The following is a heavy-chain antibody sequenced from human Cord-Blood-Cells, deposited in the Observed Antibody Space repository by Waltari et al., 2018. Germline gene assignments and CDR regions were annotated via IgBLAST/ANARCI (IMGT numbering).Heavy chain of an antibody. V-gene: IGHV3-48*03. J-gene: IGHJ4*02. CDR1: VFTFSTYE. D-gene: IGHD3-10*01. Sequence: EVQLVESGGGLVQPGGSLRLSCAASVFTFSTYELNWVSQAPGKRLEWISYISSSDSTIYYAVSVKGRFTISRDNAKNSLYLQMNSLRAEDTAVYYCARDGVLLWFGELFDYWGQGTLVTVSS. CDR2: ISSSDSTI. CDR3: ARDGVLLWFGELFDY.